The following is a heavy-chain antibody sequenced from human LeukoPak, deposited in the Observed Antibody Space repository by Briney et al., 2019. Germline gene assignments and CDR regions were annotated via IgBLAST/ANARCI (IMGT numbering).Heavy chain of an antibody. CDR3: ARIGYSSSSFDY. CDR1: GFSFINYW. D-gene: IGHD6-6*01. Sequence: EGSLRLSCAASGFSFINYWMSWVRQAPGKGLEWVANINQDGSVKYYVDSVKGRFTISRDNTKKSLYLHMNSLRGDDTAVYYCARIGYSSSSFDYWGQGTLVTVSS. J-gene: IGHJ4*02. CDR2: INQDGSVK. V-gene: IGHV3-7*01.